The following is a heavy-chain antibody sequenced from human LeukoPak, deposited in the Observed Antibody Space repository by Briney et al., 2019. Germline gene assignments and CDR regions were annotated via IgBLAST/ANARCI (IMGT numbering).Heavy chain of an antibody. V-gene: IGHV1-8*01. CDR1: GYTFTSCD. D-gene: IGHD2-2*01. J-gene: IGHJ6*02. CDR2: MNPNSGDT. Sequence: ASVKVSSKASGYTFTSCDINWVRQATGQGLEWMGWMNPNSGDTGYAQKFQGRVTMTRNTSISTAYMELSSLRSEDTAVYYCVRGHGLFGTTSGGYYYYGMDVWGQGTTVTVSS. CDR3: VRGHGLFGTTSGGYYYYGMDV.